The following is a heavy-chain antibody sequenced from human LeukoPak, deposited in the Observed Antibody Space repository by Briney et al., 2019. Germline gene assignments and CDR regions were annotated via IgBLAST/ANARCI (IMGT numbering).Heavy chain of an antibody. V-gene: IGHV4-31*03. CDR1: GGSISSGGYY. CDR3: ARDRWNTATRYYFDY. J-gene: IGHJ4*02. D-gene: IGHD5-18*01. CDR2: IYYSGST. Sequence: NPSETLSLTCTVSGGSISSGGYYWSWIRQHPGKGLEWIGYIYYSGSTYYNPSLKSRVTISVDTSKNQFSLKLSSVTAADTAVYYCARDRWNTATRYYFDYWGQGTLVTVSS.